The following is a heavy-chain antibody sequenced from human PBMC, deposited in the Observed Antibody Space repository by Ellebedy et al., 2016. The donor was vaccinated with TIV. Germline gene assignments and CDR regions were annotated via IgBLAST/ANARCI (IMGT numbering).Heavy chain of an antibody. V-gene: IGHV1-2*04. CDR1: GYTFTDYY. Sequence: AASVKVSCKASGYTFTDYYLHWVRQAPGQGLEWLGWIHPNSGGTNFAQKFQGWVTLTRDTTITTAYMELSSLTSDDTATAVFYCARGGSSNWYEAFDFWGQGTLVTASS. J-gene: IGHJ4*02. D-gene: IGHD6-13*01. CDR2: IHPNSGGT. CDR3: ARGGSSNWYEAFDF.